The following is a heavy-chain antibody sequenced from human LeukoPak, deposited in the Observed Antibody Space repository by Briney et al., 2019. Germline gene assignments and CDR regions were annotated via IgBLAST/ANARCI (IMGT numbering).Heavy chain of an antibody. CDR2: IYTTGNT. Sequence: SETLSLTCTESGGSISSDDYYWNWIRQPAGRGLEWIGRIYTTGNTMYNPSLESRVSMSIDTSKNQVSLKVKSVTAADTAVYYRARGGTLFTFFDSWGQGTLVTVSS. CDR1: GGSISSDDYY. V-gene: IGHV4-61*02. CDR3: ARGGTLFTFFDS. J-gene: IGHJ4*02. D-gene: IGHD2/OR15-2a*01.